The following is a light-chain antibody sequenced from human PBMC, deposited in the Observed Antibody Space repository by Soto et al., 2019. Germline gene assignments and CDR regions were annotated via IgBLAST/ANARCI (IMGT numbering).Light chain of an antibody. CDR2: DAS. J-gene: IGKJ1*01. CDR3: QQYKNYYPT. V-gene: IGKV1-5*01. CDR1: QSISDW. Sequence: DIQMTQSPSTLSASVGARVTITCRASQSISDWLAWYQQKPGKAPKILIYDASSLESGVPSRFSGRGSGTEFTLTISSLQSDDSAIYYCQQYKNYYPTFGQGTRVEIK.